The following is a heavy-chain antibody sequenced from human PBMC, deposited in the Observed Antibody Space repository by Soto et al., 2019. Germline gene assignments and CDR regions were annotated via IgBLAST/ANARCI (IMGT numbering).Heavy chain of an antibody. Sequence: ASVKVSCKASGFTFTSSAVQWVRQARGQRLEWIGWIVVGSGNTNYAQKFQERVTITRDMSTSTAYMELSSLRSEDTAVYYCAATYYDFWSGYLSLDYWGQGTLVTVSS. V-gene: IGHV1-58*01. CDR1: GFTFTSSA. J-gene: IGHJ4*02. CDR2: IVVGSGNT. D-gene: IGHD3-3*01. CDR3: AATYYDFWSGYLSLDY.